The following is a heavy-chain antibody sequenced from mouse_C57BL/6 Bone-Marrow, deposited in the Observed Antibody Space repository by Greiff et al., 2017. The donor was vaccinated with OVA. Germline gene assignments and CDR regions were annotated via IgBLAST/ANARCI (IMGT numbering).Heavy chain of an antibody. V-gene: IGHV5-6*02. D-gene: IGHD2-1*01. CDR3: ARRGYGKAMDY. Sequence: EVKLVESGGDLVKPGGSLKLSCAASGFTFSSYGMSWVRQTPDKRLEWVATISSGGSYTYYPDSVKGRFTISRDNAKNTLYLQMSSLKSEDTAMYYCARRGYGKAMDYWGQGTSVTVSS. CDR2: ISSGGSYT. J-gene: IGHJ4*01. CDR1: GFTFSSYG.